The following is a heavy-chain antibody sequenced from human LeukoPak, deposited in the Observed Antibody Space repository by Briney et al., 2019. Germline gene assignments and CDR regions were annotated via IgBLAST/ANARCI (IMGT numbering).Heavy chain of an antibody. CDR1: GGSISSSNW. J-gene: IGHJ2*01. V-gene: IGHV4-4*02. D-gene: IGHD6-13*01. CDR2: IYHSGSA. CDR3: ARVYYSDSYDYWYFDL. Sequence: SGTLSLTCAVSGGSISSSNWWSWVRQSPGKGLEWIGEIYHSGSANYNPSLDSRITISVDKSKNHFSLKLSSVTAADTAVYYCARVYYSDSYDYWYFDLWGRGTLVTVPS.